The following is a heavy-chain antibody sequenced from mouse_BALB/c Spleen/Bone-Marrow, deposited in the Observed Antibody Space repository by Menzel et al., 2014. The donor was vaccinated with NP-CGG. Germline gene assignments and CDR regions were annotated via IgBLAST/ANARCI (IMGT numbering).Heavy chain of an antibody. CDR2: IDPANGNT. CDR3: ASYYSGSSLLAY. Sequence: EVQLQQSGAELVKPGASVKLSCTASGFNIKDTYMHWVKQRPEQGLEWIGRIDPANGNTKYDPKFQGKATITADTSSNTAYLQLSSLTSEDTAVYYCASYYSGSSLLAYWGQGTLVTVFA. J-gene: IGHJ3*01. CDR1: GFNIKDTY. D-gene: IGHD1-1*01. V-gene: IGHV14-3*02.